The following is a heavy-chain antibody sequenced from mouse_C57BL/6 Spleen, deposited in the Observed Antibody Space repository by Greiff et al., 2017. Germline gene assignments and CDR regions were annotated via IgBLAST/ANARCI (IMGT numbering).Heavy chain of an antibody. CDR2: ISSGSSSI. V-gene: IGHV5-17*01. CDR3: AKLGRDAMDG. J-gene: IGHJ4*01. Sequence: EVQVVESGGGLVKPGGSLKLSCAASGFTFSDYGMHWVRQAPEKGLEWVAYISSGSSSIYYADTVKGRFTISRDNAKNTLFLQMTSLRSEDTAMYYCAKLGRDAMDGWGEGASDTVSS. D-gene: IGHD4-1*01. CDR1: GFTFSDYG.